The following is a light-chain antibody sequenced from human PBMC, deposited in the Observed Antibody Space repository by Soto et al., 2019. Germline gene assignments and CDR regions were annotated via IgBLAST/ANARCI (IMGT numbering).Light chain of an antibody. V-gene: IGKV4-1*01. CDR3: QQYYRPWT. CDR1: QSVLSSANHKNY. Sequence: DIVMTQSPDSLAVSLGERATINCKSSQSVLSSANHKNYLAWYQQKPGQPPKMLIYWASTRESGVPDRFSCGGSGTDFTLTISSLQAEDVSVYYCQQYYRPWTFGQGTNVEIK. CDR2: WAS. J-gene: IGKJ1*01.